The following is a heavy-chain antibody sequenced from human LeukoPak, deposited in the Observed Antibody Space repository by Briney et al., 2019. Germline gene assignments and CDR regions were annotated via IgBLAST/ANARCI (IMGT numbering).Heavy chain of an antibody. CDR3: ARVDYSNYLNWFDP. CDR1: GFTFSSYS. D-gene: IGHD4-11*01. J-gene: IGHJ5*02. V-gene: IGHV3-48*01. Sequence: GGSLRLSCAASGFTFSSYSMNWVRQAPGKGLEWVSYISSSSSTIYYADSVKGRFTISRDNAKNSLYLQMNSLRAEDTAVYYCARVDYSNYLNWFDPWGQGTLVTVSS. CDR2: ISSSSSTI.